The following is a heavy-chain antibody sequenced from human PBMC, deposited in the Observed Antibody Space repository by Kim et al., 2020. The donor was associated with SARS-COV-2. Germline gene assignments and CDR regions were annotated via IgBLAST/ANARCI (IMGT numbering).Heavy chain of an antibody. V-gene: IGHV3-74*01. CDR2: TNTDGSDR. CDR3: ARVLPGGDYYMGV. D-gene: IGHD2-21*01. CDR1: GFIFSSYG. Sequence: GGSLRLSCAASGFIFSSYGMHWVRQAPGKGLVWVSRTNTDGSDRSNADSVKGRFTISRDNAKNTLYLQMNRLRAEDTAVYYCARVLPGGDYYMGVWGNGPAVTV. J-gene: IGHJ6*03.